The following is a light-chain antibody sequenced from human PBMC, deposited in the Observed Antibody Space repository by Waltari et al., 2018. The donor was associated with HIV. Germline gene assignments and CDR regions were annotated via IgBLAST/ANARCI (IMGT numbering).Light chain of an antibody. Sequence: EIVLTQSPATLSLSPGETPTLFCRASQSVGTYLAWYQQTPGQAPRLLISDASNRATGIPARFSGSGSGTDFTLTISSLEPEDFAVYYCQQRSDWPPYTFGQGTKLEIK. CDR1: QSVGTY. CDR3: QQRSDWPPYT. CDR2: DAS. V-gene: IGKV3-11*01. J-gene: IGKJ2*01.